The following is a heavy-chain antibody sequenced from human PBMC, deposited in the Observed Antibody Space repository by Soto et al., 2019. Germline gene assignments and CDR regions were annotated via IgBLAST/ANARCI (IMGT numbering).Heavy chain of an antibody. CDR1: GGSVSSGSYY. V-gene: IGHV4-61*01. J-gene: IGHJ6*02. Sequence: SETLSLTCTVSGGSVSSGSYYWSWIRQPPGKGLEWIGYIYYSGSTNYNPSLKSRVTISVDTSKNQFSLKLSSVTAADTAVYYCARESGDSTNYYYYYGMDVWGQGTTVTVSS. CDR2: IYYSGST. D-gene: IGHD4-17*01. CDR3: ARESGDSTNYYYYYGMDV.